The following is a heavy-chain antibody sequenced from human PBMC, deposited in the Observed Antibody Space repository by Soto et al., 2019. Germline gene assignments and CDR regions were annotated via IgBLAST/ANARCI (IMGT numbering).Heavy chain of an antibody. CDR3: AKRRHIVVVVAVRPYYYYMDV. J-gene: IGHJ6*03. CDR1: GFTFSSYA. D-gene: IGHD2-15*01. Sequence: GGSLRLSCAASGFTFSSYAMSWVRQAPGKGLEWVSAISGSGGSTYYADSVKGRFTISRDNSKNTLYLQMTSLRAEDTAVYYCAKRRHIVVVVAVRPYYYYMDVWGKGTTVTVSS. V-gene: IGHV3-23*01. CDR2: ISGSGGST.